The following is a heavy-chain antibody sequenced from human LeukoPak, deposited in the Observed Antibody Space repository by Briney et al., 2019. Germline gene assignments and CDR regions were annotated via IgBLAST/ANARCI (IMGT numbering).Heavy chain of an antibody. CDR2: INPNSGGT. Sequence: ASVNVSCKASGYTFTGYYMHWVRQAPGQGLEWMGWINPNSGGTNYAQKFQGRVTMTRDTSISTAYMELSRLRSDDTAVYYCARFRITGSYYYMDVWGKGTTVTVSS. J-gene: IGHJ6*03. CDR3: ARFRITGSYYYMDV. CDR1: GYTFTGYY. V-gene: IGHV1-2*02. D-gene: IGHD1-20*01.